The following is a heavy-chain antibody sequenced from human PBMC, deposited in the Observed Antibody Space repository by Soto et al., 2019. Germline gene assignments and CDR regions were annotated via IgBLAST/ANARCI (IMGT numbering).Heavy chain of an antibody. V-gene: IGHV3-23*01. CDR2: VSGGGGST. D-gene: IGHD2-15*01. Sequence: EVQLLESGGALVQPGGSLRLSCVASGFSFRTYSMSWVRQVPGKGLEWVSVVSGGGGSTYYAGSVRGRFTISRDNSKNTLYLQMNNLRDEDTAVYSCAKDRHCGGGTCQRSYFDHWGQGTPVTVSS. J-gene: IGHJ4*02. CDR1: GFSFRTYS. CDR3: AKDRHCGGGTCQRSYFDH.